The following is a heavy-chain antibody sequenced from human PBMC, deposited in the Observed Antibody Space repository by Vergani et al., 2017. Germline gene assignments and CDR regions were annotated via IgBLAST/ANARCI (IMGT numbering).Heavy chain of an antibody. CDR2: ISAYNGNT. D-gene: IGHD3-10*01. J-gene: IGHJ3*02. CDR3: ARVSGSTPVAFDI. V-gene: IGHV1-18*01. CDR1: GYTFTSYG. Sequence: QVQLVQSGAEVKKPGASVKVSCKASGYTFTSYGISWARQAPGQGLEWMGWISAYNGNTNYAQKLQGRVTMTTDTSTSRAYMELRRLRSDDTAVYYCARVSGSTPVAFDIWGQGTMVTVSS.